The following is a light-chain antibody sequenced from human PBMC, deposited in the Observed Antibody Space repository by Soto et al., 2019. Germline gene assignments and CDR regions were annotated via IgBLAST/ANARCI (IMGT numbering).Light chain of an antibody. CDR3: QQYDSYSPYT. CDR1: QSISSW. CDR2: DAS. Sequence: DIQMSQSPSTLSASVGDRVTITCRASQSISSWLAWYQQKPGQAPKLLIYDASSLQSGVPSRFSGSGSGTECTLTISSLQPDDFATYYCQQYDSYSPYTLGQGTKLEIK. V-gene: IGKV1-5*01. J-gene: IGKJ2*01.